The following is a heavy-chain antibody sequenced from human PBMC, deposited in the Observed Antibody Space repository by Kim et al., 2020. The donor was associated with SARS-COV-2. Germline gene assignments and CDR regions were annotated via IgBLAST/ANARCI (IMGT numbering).Heavy chain of an antibody. CDR2: IYYSGST. CDR1: GGSISSYY. V-gene: IGHV4-59*01. J-gene: IGHJ6*02. Sequence: SETLSLTCTVSGGSISSYYWSWIRQPPGKELEWIGYIYYSGSTNYNPSLKSRVTISVDTSKNQFSLKLSSVTAADTAVYYCARDPLDYGMDVWGQGTTVTVSS. CDR3: ARDPLDYGMDV.